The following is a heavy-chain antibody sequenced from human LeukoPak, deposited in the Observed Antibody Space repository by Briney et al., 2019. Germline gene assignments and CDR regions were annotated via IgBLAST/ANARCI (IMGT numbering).Heavy chain of an antibody. J-gene: IGHJ4*02. CDR1: GGSINSYY. CDR2: VYFSGST. CDR3: ARHEGSGSGTKPFDY. D-gene: IGHD3-10*01. V-gene: IGHV4-59*08. Sequence: SETLSLTCTVSGGSINSYYWSWIRQPPGRQLEWVGYVYFSGSTIYKPSLRSRLTISVDSSKNQISLRLNSVTAADTAVYYCARHEGSGSGTKPFDYWGQGISVTVSS.